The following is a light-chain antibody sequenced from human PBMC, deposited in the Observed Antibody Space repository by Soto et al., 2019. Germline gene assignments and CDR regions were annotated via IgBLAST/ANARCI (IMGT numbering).Light chain of an antibody. CDR1: GSDVGGYNY. CDR2: DVT. V-gene: IGLV2-14*03. J-gene: IGLJ1*01. CDR3: TSYTRSRTYV. Sequence: QSALTQPASVSGSPGQSITISCTGTGSDVGGYNYVSWYQQHPGKAPKLVIYDVTNRPSGVSNRFSGSKSGNTASLTISVLQAEDEADYYCTSYTRSRTYVFGTGTKVTVL.